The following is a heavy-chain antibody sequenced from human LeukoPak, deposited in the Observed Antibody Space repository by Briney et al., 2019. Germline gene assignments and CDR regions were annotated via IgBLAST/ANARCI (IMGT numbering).Heavy chain of an antibody. CDR1: GGSFSGYY. CDR2: INHSGST. V-gene: IGHV4-34*01. D-gene: IGHD5-18*01. Sequence: SETLYLTCAVYGGSFSGYYWSWIRQPPGKGLEWIGEINHSGSTNYNPSLKSRVTISVDTSKNQFSLKLSSVTAADTAVYYCARGTLDTAMVFDYWGQGTLVTVSS. CDR3: ARGTLDTAMVFDY. J-gene: IGHJ4*02.